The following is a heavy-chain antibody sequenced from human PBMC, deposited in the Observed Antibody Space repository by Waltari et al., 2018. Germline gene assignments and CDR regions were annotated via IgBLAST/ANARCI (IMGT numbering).Heavy chain of an antibody. D-gene: IGHD3-16*01. CDR3: ARVLGRYYYYYMDV. CDR1: GYTFTSYD. Sequence: QVQLVQSGAEVQKPGASVTVSCKASGYTFTSYDINWVRPATGQGLEWMGWTNPNSGNTGYAQKFQGRVTITRNTSISTAYMELSSLRSEDTAVYYCARVLGRYYYYYMDVWGKGTTVTVSS. V-gene: IGHV1-8*03. J-gene: IGHJ6*03. CDR2: TNPNSGNT.